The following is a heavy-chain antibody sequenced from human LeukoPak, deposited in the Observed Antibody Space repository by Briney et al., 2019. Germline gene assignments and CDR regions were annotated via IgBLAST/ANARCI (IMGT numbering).Heavy chain of an antibody. V-gene: IGHV3-23*01. CDR3: ARGNSQYYFDY. J-gene: IGHJ4*02. CDR1: GFIFSSYA. CDR2: ISGSGGST. D-gene: IGHD4-23*01. Sequence: GGSLRLSCAASGFIFSSYAMSWVRQAPGKGLEWVSTISGSGGSTYCADSVKGRFTISRDNSKNTLYLQMNSLRAEDTAVYYCARGNSQYYFDYWGQGTLVTVSS.